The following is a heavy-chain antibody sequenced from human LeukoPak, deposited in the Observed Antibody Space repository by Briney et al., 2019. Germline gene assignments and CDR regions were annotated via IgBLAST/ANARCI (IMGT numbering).Heavy chain of an antibody. CDR3: ARVSSWDQLLSPHPNWFDP. D-gene: IGHD2-2*01. CDR1: GGSISSSSYY. Sequence: SETLSLTCTVSGGSISSSSYYWGWIRQPPGKGLEWIGSIYYSGSTYYNPSLKSRVTISVDTSKNQFSLKLSSVTAADTAVYYCARVSSWDQLLSPHPNWFDPWGQGTLVTVSS. CDR2: IYYSGST. V-gene: IGHV4-39*07. J-gene: IGHJ5*02.